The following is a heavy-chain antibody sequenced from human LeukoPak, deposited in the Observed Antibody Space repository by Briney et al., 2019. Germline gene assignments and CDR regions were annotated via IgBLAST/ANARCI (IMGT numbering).Heavy chain of an antibody. V-gene: IGHV4-4*07. CDR1: GGSISSYY. Sequence: PSETLSLTCTVSGGSISSYYWSWIRQPAGKGLEWIGRIYTSGSTNYNPSLKSRVTMSVDTSKNQFSLKLSSATAADTAVYYCAREGYYSSSWPASDYWGQGTLVTVSS. J-gene: IGHJ4*02. CDR2: IYTSGST. D-gene: IGHD6-13*01. CDR3: AREGYYSSSWPASDY.